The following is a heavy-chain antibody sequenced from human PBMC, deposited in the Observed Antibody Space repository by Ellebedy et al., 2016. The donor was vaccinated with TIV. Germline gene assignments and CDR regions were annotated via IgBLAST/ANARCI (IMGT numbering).Heavy chain of an antibody. CDR1: GFIFSGYW. D-gene: IGHD2-8*02. CDR2: INSDGSDT. V-gene: IGHV3-74*01. Sequence: PGGSLRLSCAASGFIFSGYWKHWVRQAPGKGLVWVSRINSDGSDTAYADSVRGRFTISRDNAKNTLYLQMNSLRAEDTAVYYCAAVQYWEAVFDMWGQGTMVTVSS. CDR3: AAVQYWEAVFDM. J-gene: IGHJ3*02.